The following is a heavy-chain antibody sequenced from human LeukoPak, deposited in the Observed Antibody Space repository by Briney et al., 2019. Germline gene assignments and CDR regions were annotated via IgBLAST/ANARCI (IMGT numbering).Heavy chain of an antibody. D-gene: IGHD6-13*01. CDR2: IYSGGET. V-gene: IGHV3-66*02. Sequence: PGGSLRLSCAASGFTVSSSYMSWVRQAPGKGLERDSVIYSGGETHPACSVKVRFTISRDNSVNPLYLQMTSLRTEDTAVYYCARAFVTAAGFFDTWGQGTLVTVSS. J-gene: IGHJ4*02. CDR1: GFTVSSSY. CDR3: ARAFVTAAGFFDT.